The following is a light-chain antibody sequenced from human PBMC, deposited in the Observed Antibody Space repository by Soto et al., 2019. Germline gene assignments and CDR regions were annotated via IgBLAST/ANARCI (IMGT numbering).Light chain of an antibody. CDR1: QSVRSN. CDR3: QLSHTTLT. J-gene: IGKJ5*01. Sequence: MTQSPATLSVSPGERVTLSCRASQSVRSNLAWYQQKPGKAPKLLIYGASTLQSGVPSRFSGSGSGADFTLTISSLQPEDSATYYCQLSHTTLTFGQGTRLEIK. CDR2: GAS. V-gene: IGKV1-39*01.